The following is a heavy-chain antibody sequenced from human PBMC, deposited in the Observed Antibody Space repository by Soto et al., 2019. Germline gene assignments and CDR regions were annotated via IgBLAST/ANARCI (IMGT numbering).Heavy chain of an antibody. CDR2: IYYSGST. CDR1: GGSISSYY. V-gene: IGHV4-59*01. CDR3: ASAPTGYSGYDSVPNWFDP. J-gene: IGHJ5*02. Sequence: SETLSLTCTVSGGSISSYYWSWIRQPPGKGLEWIGYIYYSGSTNYNPSLKSRVTISVDTSKNQFSLKLSSVTAADTAVYYCASAPTGYSGYDSVPNWFDPWGQGTLVTVSS. D-gene: IGHD5-12*01.